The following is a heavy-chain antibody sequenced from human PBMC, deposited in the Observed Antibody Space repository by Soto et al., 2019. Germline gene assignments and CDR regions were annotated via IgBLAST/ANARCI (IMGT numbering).Heavy chain of an antibody. D-gene: IGHD6-19*01. CDR2: INPNSGGT. Sequence: GASVKVSCKASGYTFTGYYMHWVRQAPGQGLEWMGWINPNSGGTNYAQKFQGRVTMTRDTSISTAYMELSRLRSDDTAVYYCARGPKPSDWYWGYWGQGTLVTVSS. CDR3: ARGPKPSDWYWGY. V-gene: IGHV1-2*02. CDR1: GYTFTGYY. J-gene: IGHJ4*02.